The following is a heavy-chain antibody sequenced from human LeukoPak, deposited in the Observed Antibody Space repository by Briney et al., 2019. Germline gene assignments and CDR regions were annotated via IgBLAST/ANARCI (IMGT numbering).Heavy chain of an antibody. Sequence: GASVKVSCKASGYTFTSYGISWVRQAPGQGLEWMGWISAYNGNTNYAQKLQGRVTMTTDTSTSTAYMELRSLRSDDTAVYYCARNQGYSSGGPGPYYKGRDVWAKGTRVTVSS. CDR1: GYTFTSYG. V-gene: IGHV1-18*01. D-gene: IGHD6-19*01. J-gene: IGHJ6*04. CDR2: ISAYNGNT. CDR3: ARNQGYSSGGPGPYYKGRDV.